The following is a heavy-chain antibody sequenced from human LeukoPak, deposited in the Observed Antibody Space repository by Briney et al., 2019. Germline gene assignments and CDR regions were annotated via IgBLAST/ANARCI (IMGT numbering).Heavy chain of an antibody. D-gene: IGHD3-3*01. J-gene: IGHJ4*02. CDR3: ARVGDFWSGYYKGY. Sequence: GGSLRLSCAASGFTFSSYAMSWVRQAPGKGLEWVSAISGSGGSTYYADSVKGRFTISRDNSKNTLYLQMNSLRAEDTAVYYCARVGDFWSGYYKGYWGQGTLVTVSS. CDR2: ISGSGGST. CDR1: GFTFSSYA. V-gene: IGHV3-23*01.